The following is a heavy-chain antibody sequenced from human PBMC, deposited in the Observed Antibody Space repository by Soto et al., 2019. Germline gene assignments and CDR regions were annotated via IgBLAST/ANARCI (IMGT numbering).Heavy chain of an antibody. CDR1: GGSISSSIYY. J-gene: IGHJ4*02. V-gene: IGHV4-39*01. CDR3: ARGQSGSTSSYVNY. D-gene: IGHD2-2*01. CDR2: IYYSGST. Sequence: SETLSLTCTVSGGSISSSIYYWGWIRQPPGKGLEWIGSIYYSGSTYYNPSLKSRVTISVDTSKNQFSLKLSSVTAEDTAVYYCARGQSGSTSSYVNYWGQATLVTVSS.